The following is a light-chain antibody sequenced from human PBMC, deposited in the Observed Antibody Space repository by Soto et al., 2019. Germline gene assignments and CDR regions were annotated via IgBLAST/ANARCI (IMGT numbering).Light chain of an antibody. J-gene: IGLJ1*01. CDR3: SLYTSSSTLSV. Sequence: QSALTQPASVSGSPGQSITISCTGTSSDVGGYNYVSWYQQHPGKAPKLMIYEVSNRPSGVSNRFSGSKSGNTASLTISGLQAEDEADYYCSLYTSSSTLSVFGTGTKLTVL. CDR2: EVS. V-gene: IGLV2-14*01. CDR1: SSDVGGYNY.